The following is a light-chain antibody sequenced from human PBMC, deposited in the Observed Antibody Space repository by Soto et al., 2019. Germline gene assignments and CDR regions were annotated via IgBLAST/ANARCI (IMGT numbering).Light chain of an antibody. CDR3: QQTRAYPST. V-gene: IGKV3-15*01. J-gene: IGKJ4*01. CDR1: QTINNN. Sequence: TQAPATLSVYPGERAPLSCRASQTINNNVAWYQLKDGQVPRLVIYGASTRATDIPARFSGSGSGTEFTLTITSLQAEDFATYYCQQTRAYPSTFGGGTKVDIK. CDR2: GAS.